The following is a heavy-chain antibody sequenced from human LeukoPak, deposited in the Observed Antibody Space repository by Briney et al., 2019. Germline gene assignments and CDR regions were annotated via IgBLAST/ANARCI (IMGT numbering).Heavy chain of an antibody. CDR1: GFTFSSYS. Sequence: GGSLRLSCAASGFTFSSYSMNWVRQAPGKGLEWVSSISSSSYIYYADSVKGRFTISRDNAKNTLYLQMNSLRAEDTAVYYCARVALGSYNWFDPWGQGTLVTVSS. V-gene: IGHV3-21*01. D-gene: IGHD3-10*01. CDR2: ISSSSYI. CDR3: ARVALGSYNWFDP. J-gene: IGHJ5*02.